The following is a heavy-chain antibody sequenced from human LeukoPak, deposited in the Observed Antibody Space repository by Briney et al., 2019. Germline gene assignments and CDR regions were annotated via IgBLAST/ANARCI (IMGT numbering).Heavy chain of an antibody. D-gene: IGHD1-26*01. CDR3: AKDGFFGWELLGWFDP. CDR1: GFSFSNYA. J-gene: IGHJ5*02. V-gene: IGHV3-23*01. CDR2: ISGSGGNT. Sequence: GGSLRLSCAASGFSFSNYAMSWVRQAPGKGLEWVSAISGSGGNTYNADSVKGRFTISRDNAKNSLYLQMNSLRAEDTAVYYCAKDGFFGWELLGWFDPWGQGTLVTVSS.